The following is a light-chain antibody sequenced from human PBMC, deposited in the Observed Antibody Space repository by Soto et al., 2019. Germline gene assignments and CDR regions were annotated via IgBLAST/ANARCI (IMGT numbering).Light chain of an antibody. CDR3: HQVYTYPRT. CDR1: QTISSW. J-gene: IGKJ5*01. V-gene: IGKV1-5*01. Sequence: DIQMTQSPSTLSGSVGDRVTITCRASQTISSWLAWYQQKPGKVPKLLIYAASTLQNGVPARFSGGGFGTEFTLTITSLQPEDFATYYCHQVYTYPRTFGQGTRLEIK. CDR2: AAS.